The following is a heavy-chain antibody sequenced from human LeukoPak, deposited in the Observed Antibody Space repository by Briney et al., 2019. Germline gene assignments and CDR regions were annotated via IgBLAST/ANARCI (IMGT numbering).Heavy chain of an antibody. D-gene: IGHD2-15*01. CDR1: GFTFSSYW. CDR2: IKQDGSEK. CDR3: ARDKDIVVVVAATRYYYYYMDV. V-gene: IGHV3-7*01. J-gene: IGHJ6*03. Sequence: GGSLRLSCAASGFTFSSYWMSWVRQAPGKGLEWVANIKQDGSEKYYVDSVKGRFTISRDNAKNSLYLQMNSLRAEDTAVYYCARDKDIVVVVAATRYYYYYMDVWGKGTTVTASS.